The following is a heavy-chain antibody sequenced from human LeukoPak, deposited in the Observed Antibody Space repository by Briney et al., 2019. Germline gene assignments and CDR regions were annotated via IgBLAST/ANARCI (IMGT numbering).Heavy chain of an antibody. CDR2: IHKHGGDP. D-gene: IGHD4-23*01. V-gene: IGHV3-23*03. J-gene: IGHJ4*01. Sequence: AQPGASLRVSCAASGLTFSDYAMSWVRQAPGKGLEWVSLIHKHGGDPSYADSVKGRFTVSRENSKNTLWLQMNSLRADDTAVYYCAKNEGWELPSYYFDYWGHGTLITVSS. CDR1: GLTFSDYA. CDR3: AKNEGWELPSYYFDY.